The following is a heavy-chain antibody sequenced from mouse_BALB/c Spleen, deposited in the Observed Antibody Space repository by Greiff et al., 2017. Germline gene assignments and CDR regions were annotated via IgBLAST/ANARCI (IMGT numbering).Heavy chain of an antibody. CDR1: GYAFTNYL. CDR3: ARAGYYGSSLAWFAY. J-gene: IGHJ3*01. CDR2: INPGSGGT. V-gene: IGHV1-54*03. D-gene: IGHD1-1*01. Sequence: QVQLQQSGAELVRPGTSVKVSCKASGYAFTNYLLEWVKQRPGQGLEWIGVINPGSGGTNYNEKFKGKATLTADKSSSTAYMQLSSLTSDDSAVYFCARAGYYGSSLAWFAYWGQGTLVTVSA.